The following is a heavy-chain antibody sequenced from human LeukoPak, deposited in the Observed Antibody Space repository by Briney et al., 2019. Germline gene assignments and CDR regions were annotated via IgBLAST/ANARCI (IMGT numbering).Heavy chain of an antibody. Sequence: GGSLRLSCAVSGFTFSDHYMSWMRQAPGKGLEWVSYIGASGSNIYYVDPVKSRFTVSRDNAKNSVYLQMNSLRAEDTAVYYCARLHDSSIDFWGQGALVTVSS. CDR2: IGASGSNI. J-gene: IGHJ4*02. CDR3: ARLHDSSIDF. D-gene: IGHD5-18*01. V-gene: IGHV3-11*01. CDR1: GFTFSDHY.